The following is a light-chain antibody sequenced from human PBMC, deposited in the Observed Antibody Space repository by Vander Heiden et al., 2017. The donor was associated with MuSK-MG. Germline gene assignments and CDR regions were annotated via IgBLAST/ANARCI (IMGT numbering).Light chain of an antibody. CDR3: QQSYSSLRA. CDR1: QSVLSPSNNKDY. V-gene: IGKV4-1*01. J-gene: IGKJ1*01. Sequence: IVMPQSPDSLAGSLGERAPSKCKSSQSVLSPSNNKDYVAWYQHTPGQPRKLIIYGASTRESGVPDRFSGRGSGTDFTITISSLQAEDVAVYYCQQSYSSLRAFGRGTKVEIK. CDR2: GAS.